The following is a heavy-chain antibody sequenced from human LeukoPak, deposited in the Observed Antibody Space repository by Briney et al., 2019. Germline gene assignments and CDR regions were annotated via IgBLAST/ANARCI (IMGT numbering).Heavy chain of an antibody. J-gene: IGHJ4*02. CDR3: SRESGPFCPFGH. V-gene: IGHV4-4*02. CDR1: GGSITTTNY. Sequence: SETLSLTCGVSGGSITTTNYWSWVRQPPGGGLEWIGDISLAGRTRYNPSLQSRVHISIDESKNHLYLNLASVTAADTAVYYCSRESGPFCPFGHWGQGTLVIVSS. CDR2: ISLAGRT. D-gene: IGHD1-26*01.